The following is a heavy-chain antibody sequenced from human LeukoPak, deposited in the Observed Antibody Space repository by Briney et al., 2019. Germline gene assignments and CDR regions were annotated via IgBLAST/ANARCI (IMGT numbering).Heavy chain of an antibody. CDR2: INPSGGST. J-gene: IGHJ4*02. Sequence: ASVKVSCKASGYTFTSYYMHWVRQAPGQGLEWMGIINPSGGSTSYAQKFQGRVTMTRDTSTSTVYMELSSLRSEDTAVHYCARDGRSIVGAAEYYFDYWGQGTLVTVSS. CDR3: ARDGRSIVGAAEYYFDY. D-gene: IGHD1-26*01. CDR1: GYTFTSYY. V-gene: IGHV1-46*01.